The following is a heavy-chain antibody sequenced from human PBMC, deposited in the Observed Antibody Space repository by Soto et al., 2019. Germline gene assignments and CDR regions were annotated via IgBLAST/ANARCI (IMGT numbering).Heavy chain of an antibody. CDR1: GFTFNSYA. V-gene: IGHV3-23*05. Sequence: EVQLLESGGAFVQPGGSLRLSCAASGFTFNSYAMSWVRQAPGKGLEWVSAIGSDGTAIQYADSVKGRFTISKDNSNDMLYLQMNSLRAEDTAVYYCVRPGLTVPGTRYFDHWGQGALFTVSS. CDR2: IGSDGTAI. CDR3: VRPGLTVPGTRYFDH. D-gene: IGHD6-19*01. J-gene: IGHJ4*02.